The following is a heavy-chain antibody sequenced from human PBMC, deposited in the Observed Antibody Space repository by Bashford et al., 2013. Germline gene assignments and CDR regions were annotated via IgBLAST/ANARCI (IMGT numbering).Heavy chain of an antibody. D-gene: IGHD3-22*01. J-gene: IGHJ4*02. CDR3: ARGGLNYYDISGYYSSFDY. CDR2: ISVSNGKT. V-gene: IGHV1-18*01. Sequence: IVWVRQAPGQGLEWMGWISVSNGKTNYAQKLQGRVTLTTDTSTATAYMELKSLTSDDTAVYYCARGGLNYYDISGYYSSFDYWGQGTLVHRLL.